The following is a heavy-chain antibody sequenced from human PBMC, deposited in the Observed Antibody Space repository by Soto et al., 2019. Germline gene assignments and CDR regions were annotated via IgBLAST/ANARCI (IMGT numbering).Heavy chain of an antibody. CDR2: IIPIFGTA. Sequence: GASVKVSCKASGGTFSSYAISWVRQAPGQGLEWMGGIIPIFGTANYAQKFQGRVTITADESTSTAYMELSSLRSEDTAVYYCARIHYGGNTSDFDYWGRGTLVTVSS. D-gene: IGHD4-17*01. CDR3: ARIHYGGNTSDFDY. J-gene: IGHJ4*02. V-gene: IGHV1-69*13. CDR1: GGTFSSYA.